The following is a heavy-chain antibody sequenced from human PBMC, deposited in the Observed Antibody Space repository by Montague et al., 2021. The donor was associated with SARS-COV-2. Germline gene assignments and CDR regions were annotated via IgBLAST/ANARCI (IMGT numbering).Heavy chain of an antibody. CDR3: ARREYNWNDWFDP. J-gene: IGHJ5*02. CDR1: GASISSYY. D-gene: IGHD1-20*01. Sequence: SETLSLTCSVSGASISSYYRSWIRQSPGKGLEWIGYIFHSGITDYNPSLKSRVTISVDMSKNQFSLQLNSVTAADSAVYYCARREYNWNDWFDPWGQGTLVTVSS. CDR2: IFHSGIT. V-gene: IGHV4-59*13.